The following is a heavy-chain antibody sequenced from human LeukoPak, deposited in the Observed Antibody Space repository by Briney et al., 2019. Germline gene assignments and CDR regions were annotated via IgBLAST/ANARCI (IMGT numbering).Heavy chain of an antibody. D-gene: IGHD3-3*01. J-gene: IGHJ4*02. CDR3: ARGLRVAGPILGYYFDY. V-gene: IGHV1-69*13. Sequence: ASVKVSCKASGGTFSSYAISWVRQAPGQGLEWMGGIIPIFGTANYAQKFQGRVTITADESTSTAYMELSSLRSEDTAVYYCARGLRVAGPILGYYFDYWGQGTLVTVSS. CDR1: GGTFSSYA. CDR2: IIPIFGTA.